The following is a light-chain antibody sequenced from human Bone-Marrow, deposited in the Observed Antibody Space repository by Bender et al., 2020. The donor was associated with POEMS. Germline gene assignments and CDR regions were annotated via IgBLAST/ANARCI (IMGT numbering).Light chain of an antibody. CDR2: EVR. V-gene: IGLV2-14*02. J-gene: IGLJ2*01. CDR3: SSYATYNNVV. Sequence: QSALTQPASVSGSPGQSITMSRTGTSSDIGSYNFVSWYQQRPGKAPKLLVFEVRKRPSGVPDRFYGSKSGNTASLTVSGLQAEDEADYYCSSYATYNNVVFGGGTKLTVL. CDR1: SSDIGSYNF.